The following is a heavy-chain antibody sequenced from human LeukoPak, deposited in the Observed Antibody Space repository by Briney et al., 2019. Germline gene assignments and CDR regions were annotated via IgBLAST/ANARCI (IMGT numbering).Heavy chain of an antibody. CDR2: ISSSSSTI. CDR3: ARARYSYGRDAFDI. Sequence: GGSLRLSCAASGFTFSSYSMNWVRQAPGKGLEWVSYISSSSSTIYYADSVKGRFTISRDNAKNSLYLQMNSLRAEDTAVYYCARARYSYGRDAFDIWGQGTMVTVSS. V-gene: IGHV3-48*01. CDR1: GFTFSSYS. J-gene: IGHJ3*02. D-gene: IGHD5-18*01.